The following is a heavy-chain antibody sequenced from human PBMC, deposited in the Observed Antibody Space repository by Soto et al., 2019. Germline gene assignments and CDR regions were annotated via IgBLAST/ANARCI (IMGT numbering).Heavy chain of an antibody. Sequence: GGSLRLSCAASGFTFSSYAMSWVRQAPGKGLEWVSAISGSGGSTYYADSVKGRFTISRDNSKNTLYLQMNSLRAEDTAVYYCAKGGSKVVVVTAAYFDYWGQGTLVTVSS. CDR2: ISGSGGST. V-gene: IGHV3-23*01. J-gene: IGHJ4*02. CDR3: AKGGSKVVVVTAAYFDY. CDR1: GFTFSSYA. D-gene: IGHD2-21*02.